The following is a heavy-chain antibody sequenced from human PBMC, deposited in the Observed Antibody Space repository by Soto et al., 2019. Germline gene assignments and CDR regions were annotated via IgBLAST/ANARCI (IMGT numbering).Heavy chain of an antibody. CDR3: GKKYFDDTRGYYYDY. CDR1: GFTFSNYA. D-gene: IGHD3-22*01. Sequence: GGSLRLSCVASGFTFSNYAMSWVRQPPGKGLEWVSAINDAGGNTFYADSVKGRFTISRDNSSDTLFLQMSSLRVDDTAIYYCGKKYFDDTRGYYYDYWGQGTLVTVSS. V-gene: IGHV3-23*01. CDR2: INDAGGNT. J-gene: IGHJ4*02.